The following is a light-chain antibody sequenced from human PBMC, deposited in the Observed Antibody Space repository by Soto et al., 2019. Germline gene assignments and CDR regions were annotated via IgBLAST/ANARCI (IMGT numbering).Light chain of an antibody. CDR1: NIGSKS. CDR2: YDS. Sequence: SYELTQPPSVSVAPGKTASITCGGNNIGSKSVHWYQQKPGQAPVLVVFYDSDRPLGIPDRFSGSNSGNTATLTISRVEAXDXADYYCQVWDSSSDHVVFGGGTKL. V-gene: IGLV3-21*04. CDR3: QVWDSSSDHVV. J-gene: IGLJ2*01.